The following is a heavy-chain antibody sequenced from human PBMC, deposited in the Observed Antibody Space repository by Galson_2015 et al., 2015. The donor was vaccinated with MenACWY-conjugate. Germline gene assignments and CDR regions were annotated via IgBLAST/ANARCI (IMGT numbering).Heavy chain of an antibody. D-gene: IGHD4-23*01. Sequence: ETLSLTCTVSGDSISSSSYYWGWIRQPPGKGLEWIGSIYYSGSTYYNPSLKSRVTISVDTSKNQFSLKLSSVTAADTAVYYCARQNGGNSAFLTGWYFQHWGQGTLVTVSS. CDR3: ARQNGGNSAFLTGWYFQH. CDR1: GDSISSSSYY. CDR2: IYYSGST. J-gene: IGHJ1*01. V-gene: IGHV4-39*01.